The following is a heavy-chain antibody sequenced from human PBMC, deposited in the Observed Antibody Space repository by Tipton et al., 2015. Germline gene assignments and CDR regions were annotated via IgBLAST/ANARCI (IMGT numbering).Heavy chain of an antibody. D-gene: IGHD3-16*01. CDR1: GAFVSSGSYY. CDR3: ARHDRRRRLFDDGSASTGGTFDS. Sequence: TLSLTCTVSGAFVSSGSYYWTWIRQPPGKGLEWIGNIYYTGSTNYNPSLKSRVTIFVDTSKNQLSLKLTSVTAADTALYLCARHDRRRRLFDDGSASTGGTFDSWGQGTLVTVSS. CDR2: IYYTGST. J-gene: IGHJ4*02. V-gene: IGHV4-61*01.